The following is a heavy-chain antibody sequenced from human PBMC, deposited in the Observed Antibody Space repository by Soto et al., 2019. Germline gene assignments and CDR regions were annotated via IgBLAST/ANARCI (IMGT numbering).Heavy chain of an antibody. CDR2: IRQGGDEK. Sequence: GGSLRLSCTASGFMFSTYLMSWVRQAPGKGLEWVANIRQGGDEKFYVDSVKGRFTISRDNAKKSLYLQMNSLRAEDTAVYYCVGALTYEVPYYYYGMDVWGQGTTVTVSS. D-gene: IGHD3-16*01. J-gene: IGHJ6*02. CDR1: GFMFSTYL. CDR3: VGALTYEVPYYYYGMDV. V-gene: IGHV3-7*01.